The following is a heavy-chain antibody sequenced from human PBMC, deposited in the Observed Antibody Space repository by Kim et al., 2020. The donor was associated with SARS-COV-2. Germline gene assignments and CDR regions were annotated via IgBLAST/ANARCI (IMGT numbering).Heavy chain of an antibody. J-gene: IGHJ6*02. CDR1: GFTFSSYW. V-gene: IGHV3-74*01. Sequence: GGSLRLSCAASGFTFSSYWMHWVRQAPGKGLVWVSRINSDGSSTSYADSVKGRFTISRDNAKNTLYLQMNSLRAEDTAVYYCARDSMDGVGATRYYYGMDVWGQGTTVTVSS. D-gene: IGHD1-26*01. CDR3: ARDSMDGVGATRYYYGMDV. CDR2: INSDGSST.